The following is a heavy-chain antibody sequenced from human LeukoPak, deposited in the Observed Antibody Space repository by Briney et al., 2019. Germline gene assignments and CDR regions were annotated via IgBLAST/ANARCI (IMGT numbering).Heavy chain of an antibody. J-gene: IGHJ4*02. D-gene: IGHD2-21*02. V-gene: IGHV3-23*01. CDR3: ARAKFGVTAIRYFEY. CDR1: GFTFSGYA. CDR2: ISGSGGST. Sequence: GGSLRLSCAASGFTFSGYAMTWVRQAPGKGLEWVSGISGSGGSTYYADSVKGRFTISRDNSKNTLYLQMNSLRAEDTAVYYCARAKFGVTAIRYFEYWGQGTLVTVSS.